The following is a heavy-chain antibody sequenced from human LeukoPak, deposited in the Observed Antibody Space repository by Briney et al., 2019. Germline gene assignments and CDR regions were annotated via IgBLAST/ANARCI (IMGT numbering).Heavy chain of an antibody. V-gene: IGHV3-21*01. D-gene: IGHD2-2*01. CDR2: ISSSSSYI. J-gene: IGHJ6*04. Sequence: GGSLRLSCAASGFTFSSYSMNWVRQAPGKRLEWVSSISSSSSYIYYADSVKGRFTISRDNAKNSLYLQMNSLRAEDTAVYYCARGVLVPAAANYYYYYGMDVWGKGTTVTVSS. CDR3: ARGVLVPAAANYYYYYGMDV. CDR1: GFTFSSYS.